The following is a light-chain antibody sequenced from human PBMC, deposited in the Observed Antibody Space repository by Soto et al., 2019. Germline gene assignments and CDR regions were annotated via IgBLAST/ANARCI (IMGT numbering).Light chain of an antibody. J-gene: IGLJ3*02. Sequence: QSALTQPASLSGSPGQSITISCTGTSSDIGSYTYVSWYQQHPGKAPKLMIFEVSYRPSGISDRVSGSKSGNTASLTISGLQPEDEADYYCSSYGASSTLFGGGTKLTVL. V-gene: IGLV2-14*01. CDR2: EVS. CDR1: SSDIGSYTY. CDR3: SSYGASSTL.